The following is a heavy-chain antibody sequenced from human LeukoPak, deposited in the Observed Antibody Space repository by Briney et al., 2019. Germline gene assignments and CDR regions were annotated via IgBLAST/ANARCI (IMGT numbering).Heavy chain of an antibody. V-gene: IGHV3-23*01. D-gene: IGHD1-26*01. Sequence: GGSLRLSCAASEFSFGSNYMTWVRQAPGKGLEWVSPISGSGGSTYYADSVKGRFTISRDNSKNTLYLQMNSLRAEDTAVYYCAKWGMLVGATQYYFDYWGQGTLVTVSS. J-gene: IGHJ4*02. CDR1: EFSFGSNY. CDR2: ISGSGGST. CDR3: AKWGMLVGATQYYFDY.